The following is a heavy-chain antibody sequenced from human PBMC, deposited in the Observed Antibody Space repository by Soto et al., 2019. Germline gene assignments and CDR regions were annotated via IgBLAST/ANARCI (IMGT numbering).Heavy chain of an antibody. Sequence: PGGSLRLSCAASGFIFSTYAMNWVRQAPGKGLEWVSAISSSGDTRYSPSFQGQVTISADKSISTAYLQWSSLKASDTAMYYCARSLRLELHDAFDIWGQGTMVTVSS. CDR2: AISSSGDT. CDR1: GFIFSTYA. V-gene: IGHV5-51*01. CDR3: ARSLRLELHDAFDI. D-gene: IGHD1-7*01. J-gene: IGHJ3*02.